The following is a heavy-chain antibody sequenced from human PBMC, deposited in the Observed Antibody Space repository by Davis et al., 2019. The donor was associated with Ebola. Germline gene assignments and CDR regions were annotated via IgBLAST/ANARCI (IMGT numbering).Heavy chain of an antibody. V-gene: IGHV1-18*04. CDR3: ARLGYGDYVLSYYYGMDV. J-gene: IGHJ6*02. CDR2: ISAYNGNT. D-gene: IGHD4-17*01. CDR1: GYTFTSYG. Sequence: ASVKVSCKASGYTFTSYGISWVRQAPGQGLEWMGWISAYNGNTNYAQKLQGRVTMTTDTSTSTAYMELRSLRSDDTAVYYCARLGYGDYVLSYYYGMDVWGQGTTVTVSS.